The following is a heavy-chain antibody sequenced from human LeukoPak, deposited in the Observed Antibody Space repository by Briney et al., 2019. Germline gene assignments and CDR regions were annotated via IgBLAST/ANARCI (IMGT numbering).Heavy chain of an antibody. J-gene: IGHJ4*02. CDR3: ASLLVAGVASVDY. D-gene: IGHD6-19*01. V-gene: IGHV3-30-3*01. Sequence: GGSLRLSCAASGFTFSSYAMSWVRQAPGKGLEWVAVISYDGSNKYYADSVKGRFTISRDNSKNTLYLQMNSLRAEDTAVYYCASLLVAGVASVDYWGQGTLVTVSS. CDR2: ISYDGSNK. CDR1: GFTFSSYA.